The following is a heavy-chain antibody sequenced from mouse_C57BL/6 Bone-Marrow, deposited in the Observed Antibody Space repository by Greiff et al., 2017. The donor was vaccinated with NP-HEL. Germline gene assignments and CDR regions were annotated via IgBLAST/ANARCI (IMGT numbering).Heavy chain of an antibody. CDR1: GYTFTDYY. V-gene: IGHV1-26*01. D-gene: IGHD2-2*01. J-gene: IGHJ2*01. CDR3: AKGVVTTRRGDYFDY. Sequence: EVQLQQSGPELVKPGASVKISCKASGYTFTDYYMNWVKQSHGKSLEWIGDINPNNGGTSYNQKFKGKATLTVDKSSSTAYMELRSLTSEDSAVYYCAKGVVTTRRGDYFDYWGQGTTLTVSS. CDR2: INPNNGGT.